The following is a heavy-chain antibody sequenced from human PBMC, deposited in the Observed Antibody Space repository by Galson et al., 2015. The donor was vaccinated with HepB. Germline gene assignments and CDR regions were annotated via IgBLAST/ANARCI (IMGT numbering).Heavy chain of an antibody. CDR2: ISGSGGNT. CDR3: AKDTQWLRSTVLDV. D-gene: IGHD6-19*01. V-gene: IGHV3-23*01. Sequence: SLRLSCAASRFTFSSYAMSWVRQAPGKGLEWVSAISGSGGNTYSADSVKGRFAISRDNSKNTLYLQMNSLRAEDTALYYCAKDTQWLRSTVLDVWGQGTTVTVSS. CDR1: RFTFSSYA. J-gene: IGHJ6*02.